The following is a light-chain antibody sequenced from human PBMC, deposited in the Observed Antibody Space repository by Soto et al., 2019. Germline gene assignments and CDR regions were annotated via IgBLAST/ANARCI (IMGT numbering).Light chain of an antibody. CDR3: QHYNSYSET. CDR2: VAS. Sequence: DIQMTQSPSSLSSSVGDRVTITCRASQSISTYLNWYQQKPGKAPNLLIYVASSLQSGVPSRFSGSGSGTDFTLTISSLQHEDFATYYCQHYNSYSETFGQGTKVELK. CDR1: QSISTY. V-gene: IGKV1-39*01. J-gene: IGKJ1*01.